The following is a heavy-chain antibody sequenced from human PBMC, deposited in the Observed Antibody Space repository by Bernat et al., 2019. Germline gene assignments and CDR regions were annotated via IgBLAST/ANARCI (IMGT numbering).Heavy chain of an antibody. CDR1: GFTFSSYG. J-gene: IGHJ4*02. CDR2: IWYDGSNK. D-gene: IGHD6-13*01. V-gene: IGHV3-33*01. CDR3: ARVSSSSWYGAHYFDY. Sequence: QVRLVESGGGVVQPGRSLRLSCAASGFTFSSYGMHWVRQAPGKGLEWVAVIWYDGSNKYYADSVKGRFTISRDNSKNTLYLQMNSLRAEDTAVYYCARVSSSSWYGAHYFDYWGQGTLVTVSS.